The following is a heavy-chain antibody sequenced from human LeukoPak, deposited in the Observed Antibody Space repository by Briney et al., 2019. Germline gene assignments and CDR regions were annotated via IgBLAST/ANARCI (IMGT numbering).Heavy chain of an antibody. D-gene: IGHD6-19*01. CDR3: ARRGLLIHGWYLDY. CDR1: GGSISGYY. V-gene: IGHV4-4*07. Sequence: PSETLSLTCTVFGGSISGYYWNWIRQPAGKGLEWIGRIYTSGSTNYNPSLKGRVTMSVDTSKNHFSLKLTSVTAADTAVYYCARRGLLIHGWYLDYWGQGTLVTVSS. J-gene: IGHJ4*02. CDR2: IYTSGST.